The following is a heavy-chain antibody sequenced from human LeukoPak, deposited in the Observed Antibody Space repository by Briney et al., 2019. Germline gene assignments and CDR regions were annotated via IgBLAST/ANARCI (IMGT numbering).Heavy chain of an antibody. J-gene: IGHJ4*02. D-gene: IGHD2-21*02. CDR1: GFTFSDYY. CDR3: ARDLNRGAAAEKVVTARRTPVDY. V-gene: IGHV3-11*01. CDR2: ISSSGSTI. Sequence: TGGSLRPSCAASGFTFSDYYMSRIRQAPGKGLEWVSYISSSGSTIYYADSVKGRFTISRDNAKNSLYLQMNSLRAEDTAVYYCARDLNRGAAAEKVVTARRTPVDYWGQGTLVTVSS.